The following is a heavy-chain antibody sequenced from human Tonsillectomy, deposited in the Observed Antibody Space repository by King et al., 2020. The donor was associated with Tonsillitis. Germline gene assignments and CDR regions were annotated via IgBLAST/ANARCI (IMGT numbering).Heavy chain of an antibody. D-gene: IGHD1-26*01. CDR3: TTSIVGASFDY. CDR1: GFTFSGSA. CDR2: IRSKANRYAT. V-gene: IGHV3-73*02. J-gene: IGHJ4*02. Sequence: VQLVESGGGLVQPGGSLKLSWAVSGFTFSGSAMNWVRQASGKGLEGVGRIRSKANRYATAFVASVKGRVTISREDSKNTAELQMNSLKTEDTAVYYCTTSIVGASFDYWGQGTLVTVSS.